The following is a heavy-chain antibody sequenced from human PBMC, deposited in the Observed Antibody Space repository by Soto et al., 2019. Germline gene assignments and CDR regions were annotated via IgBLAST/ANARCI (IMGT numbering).Heavy chain of an antibody. V-gene: IGHV4-34*01. D-gene: IGHD3-3*01. J-gene: IGHJ6*03. CDR2: INHSGST. CDR1: GGSFSGYY. Sequence: SETLSLTCAVYGGSFSGYYWSWIRQPPGKGLEWIGEINHSGSTNYNPSLKSRVTISVDTSKNQFSLKLSSVTAADTAVYYCARAPGKDVLRFLEWTPYYYYYYMDGWGKGTTVTVAS. CDR3: ARAPGKDVLRFLEWTPYYYYYYMDG.